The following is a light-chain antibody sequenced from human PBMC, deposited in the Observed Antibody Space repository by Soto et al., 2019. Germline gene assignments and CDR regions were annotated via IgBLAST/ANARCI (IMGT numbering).Light chain of an antibody. V-gene: IGKV1-17*01. CDR2: TAF. J-gene: IGKJ3*01. CDR1: QDIRTD. Sequence: DIQMTQSPSSLSASVGDSVTITCRSSQDIRTDLGWYQQKPGKAPKRMIDTAFSGVPSRCSGSGFGTEFTLSISSLQPEDFATYYCLQHNSFPFTFGPGTRVDIK. CDR3: LQHNSFPFT.